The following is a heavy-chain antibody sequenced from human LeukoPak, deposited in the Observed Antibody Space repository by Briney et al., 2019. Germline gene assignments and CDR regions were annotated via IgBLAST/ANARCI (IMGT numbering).Heavy chain of an antibody. V-gene: IGHV4-59*01. D-gene: IGHD6-13*01. CDR2: IYYSGST. Sequence: SETLSLTCTVSGGSISSYYWSWIRQPPGKGLEWIGYIYYSGSTNYNPSLKSRVTISVDTSKNQFSLNLNSVTTADTAVYYCAREIRVAAGGYFDYWGQGTLVTVSS. CDR1: GGSISSYY. CDR3: AREIRVAAGGYFDY. J-gene: IGHJ4*02.